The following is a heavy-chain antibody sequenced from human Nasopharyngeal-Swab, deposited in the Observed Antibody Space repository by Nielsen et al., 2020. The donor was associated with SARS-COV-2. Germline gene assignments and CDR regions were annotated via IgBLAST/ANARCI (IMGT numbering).Heavy chain of an antibody. V-gene: IGHV1-18*01. CDR2: ISAYNGNT. D-gene: IGHD2-2*01. Sequence: GGSLRLSCKGSGYSFTSYGISWVRQAPGQGLEWMGWISAYNGNTNYAQKFQGRVTITADKSTSTAYMELSSLRSEDTAVYYCASPRTGYCSGTSCSEDAFDIWGQGTMVTVSS. CDR1: GYSFTSYG. CDR3: ASPRTGYCSGTSCSEDAFDI. J-gene: IGHJ3*02.